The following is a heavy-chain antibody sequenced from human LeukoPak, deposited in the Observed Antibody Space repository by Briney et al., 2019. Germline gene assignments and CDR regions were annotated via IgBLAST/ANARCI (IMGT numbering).Heavy chain of an antibody. J-gene: IGHJ4*02. V-gene: IGHV3-74*01. Sequence: GGSLRLSCAASGFTFSNYWMHWVRQAPGKGLVWVSRMNSDGSRTSYADSVKGRFTISKNTLYLQMNSLRAEDTAVYYCARADTRDYWGQGTLVTVPS. CDR3: ARADTRDY. CDR2: MNSDGSRT. CDR1: GFTFSNYW.